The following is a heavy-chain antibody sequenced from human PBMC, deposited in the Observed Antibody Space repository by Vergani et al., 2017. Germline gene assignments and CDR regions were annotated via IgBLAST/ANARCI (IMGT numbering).Heavy chain of an antibody. D-gene: IGHD3-16*01. J-gene: IGHJ4*02. CDR1: GDSISSNNC. CDR3: ATIGCRRWGYYFDY. V-gene: IGHV4-4*03. CDR2: ICHTEDT. Sequence: QVQLQESGPGLVKPPGTLSLTCAVSGDSISSNNCWTRVRQPPGKGREWIGEICHTEDTKYSPSLKSRVTVSVDESRNLFSVRLNSVTAADTAVYYCATIGCRRWGYYFDYWGQGILVTVSS.